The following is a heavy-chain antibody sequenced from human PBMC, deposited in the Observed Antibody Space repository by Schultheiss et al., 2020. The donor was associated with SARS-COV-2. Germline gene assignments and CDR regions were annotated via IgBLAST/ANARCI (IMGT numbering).Heavy chain of an antibody. CDR1: GFTFSSYA. Sequence: GGSLRLSCAASGFTFSSYAMHWVRQAPGKGLEWVAVISYDGSNKYYADSVKGGFTISRDNSKNTLYLQMNSLRAEDTAVYYCARDSGGDFDYWGQGTLVTVSS. J-gene: IGHJ4*02. D-gene: IGHD2-15*01. CDR3: ARDSGGDFDY. CDR2: ISYDGSNK. V-gene: IGHV3-30*01.